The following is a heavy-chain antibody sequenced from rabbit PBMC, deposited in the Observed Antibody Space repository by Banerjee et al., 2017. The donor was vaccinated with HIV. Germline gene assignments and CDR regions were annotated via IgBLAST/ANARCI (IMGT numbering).Heavy chain of an antibody. CDR2: INTSSGST. J-gene: IGHJ4*01. V-gene: IGHV1S45*01. CDR1: GFSFSNKYV. CDR3: ARDLGGVIGWNFSL. Sequence: QEQLEESGGDLVKPEGSLTLTCTASGFSFSNKYVMCWVRQAPGKGLEWIACINTSSGSTVYATWAKGRFTISRTSSTTVALQMTSLTAADTATYFCARDLGGVIGWNFSLWGQGTLVTVS. D-gene: IGHD1-1*01.